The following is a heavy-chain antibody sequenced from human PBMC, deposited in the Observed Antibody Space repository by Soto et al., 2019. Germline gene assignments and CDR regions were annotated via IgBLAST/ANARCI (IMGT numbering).Heavy chain of an antibody. CDR3: ASSAAAGIGSWFDP. Sequence: TGSGKCAVSTLSRALIVCVRINNGQGLEWMGWISAYNGNTNYAQKLQGRVTMTTDTSTSTAYMELRSLRSDDTAGDYCASSAAAGIGSWFDPSGPGTWVT. CDR2: ISAYNGNT. D-gene: IGHD6-13*01. CDR1: VSTLSRAL. V-gene: IGHV1-18*01. J-gene: IGHJ5*02.